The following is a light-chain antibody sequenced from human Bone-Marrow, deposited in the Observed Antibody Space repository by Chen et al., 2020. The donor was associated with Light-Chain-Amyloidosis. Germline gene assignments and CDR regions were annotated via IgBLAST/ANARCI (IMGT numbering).Light chain of an antibody. J-gene: IGLJ3*02. CDR2: DDS. V-gene: IGLV3-21*02. CDR3: QVWDRSSDRPV. CDR1: NIGSTS. Sequence: SYVLPQPPSVSVAPGSTATIACGGNNIGSTSVHWYQQTPGQAPVLVVYDDSDRPSGIPERLSGSNSGNTATLTSSRVEAGDEADYYCQVWDRSSDRPVFGGGTKLTVL.